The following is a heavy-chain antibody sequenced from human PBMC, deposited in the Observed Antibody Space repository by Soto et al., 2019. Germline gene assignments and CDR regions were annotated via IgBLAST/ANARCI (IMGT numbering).Heavy chain of an antibody. CDR2: INAGNGNT. V-gene: IGHV1-3*01. CDR3: ARYSGSYLNGFDY. D-gene: IGHD1-26*01. Sequence: SVKVSCKASGYTFTSYYMHWVRQAPGQRLEWMGWINAGNGNTKYSQKFQGRVTITRETSASTAYMELSSLRSEDTAVYYCARYSGSYLNGFDYWGQGTLVTVSS. J-gene: IGHJ4*02. CDR1: GYTFTSYY.